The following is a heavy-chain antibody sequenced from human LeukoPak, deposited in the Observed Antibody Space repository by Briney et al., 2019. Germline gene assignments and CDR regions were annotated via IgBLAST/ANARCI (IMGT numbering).Heavy chain of an antibody. J-gene: IGHJ6*03. CDR1: GFSFSSYA. V-gene: IGHV3-30-3*02. CDR2: ISYDGSNK. Sequence: GRSLRLSCAASGFSFSSYAMHWVRQAPGKGLEWVAVISYDGSNKYYADSVKGRFTISRDNSKNTLYLQMNNLRAEDTAVYYCAKLLTGRPSGYMDVWGKGTTVSVSS. D-gene: IGHD6-6*01. CDR3: AKLLTGRPSGYMDV.